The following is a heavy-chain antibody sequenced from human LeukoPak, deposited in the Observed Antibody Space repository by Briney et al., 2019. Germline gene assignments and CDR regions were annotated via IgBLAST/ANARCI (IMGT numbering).Heavy chain of an antibody. CDR2: IHYNGNT. J-gene: IGHJ5*02. CDR1: GGSIRSFDNY. Sequence: SETLSLTCTVSGGSIRSFDNYWVWIRQPPGKGLEWIGGIHYNGNTYYYPSLKSRVTMSVDTSKNQFSLKLSSVTAADTAVYYCARRRIAVARAWFDPWGQGTLVTVSS. CDR3: ARRRIAVARAWFDP. D-gene: IGHD6-19*01. V-gene: IGHV4-39*07.